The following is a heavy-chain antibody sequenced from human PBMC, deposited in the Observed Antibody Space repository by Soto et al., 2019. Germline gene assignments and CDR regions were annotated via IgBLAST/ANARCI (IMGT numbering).Heavy chain of an antibody. CDR2: ISAYNGNT. V-gene: IGHV1-18*01. CDR1: GYTFTSYG. CDR3: ARYHDSSGYRGAFDI. D-gene: IGHD3-22*01. Sequence: QVQLVQSGAEVKKPGASVKVSCKASGYTFTSYGISWVRQAPGQGLEWMGWISAYNGNTNYAQKLQGRVTMTTDTSTSTAYRELRSLRSDDTAVYYCARYHDSSGYRGAFDIWGQGTMVTVSS. J-gene: IGHJ3*02.